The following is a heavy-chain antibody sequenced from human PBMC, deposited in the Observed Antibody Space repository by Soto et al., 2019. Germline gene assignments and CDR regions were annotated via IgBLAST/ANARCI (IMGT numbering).Heavy chain of an antibody. D-gene: IGHD3-10*01. CDR2: IYTGGTT. CDR1: GFTVSSNY. Sequence: GSLRLSCAASGFTVSSNYMSWVRQAPGKGLEWVSVIYTGGTTYYADSVKGRFTISRDNSKNSVYLQLNSLRTEDTAVYYCTRQGSQYGSGNYLHWGQGTQVTVSS. J-gene: IGHJ4*02. V-gene: IGHV3-53*05. CDR3: TRQGSQYGSGNYLH.